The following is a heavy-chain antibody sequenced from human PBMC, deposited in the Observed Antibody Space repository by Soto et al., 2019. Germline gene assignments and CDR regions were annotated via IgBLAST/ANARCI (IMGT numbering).Heavy chain of an antibody. Sequence: EVQLLESGGGLVQPGGSLRLSCAASGFTFSNYAMNWVRQAPVKGLEWVSVISGSGDSTYHADSVKGRFTISRDNSKNTQYLQLNSLRAEDTAVYYCARRGSGSDYDYWGQGTLVTVSS. CDR2: ISGSGDST. CDR1: GFTFSNYA. D-gene: IGHD1-26*01. CDR3: ARRGSGSDYDY. J-gene: IGHJ4*02. V-gene: IGHV3-23*01.